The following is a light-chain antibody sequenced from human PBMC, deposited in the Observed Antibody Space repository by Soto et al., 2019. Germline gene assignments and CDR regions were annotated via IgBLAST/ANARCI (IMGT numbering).Light chain of an antibody. Sequence: EIVLTQSPGTLSLSPGERATLSCRASQSVSNNYLAWYQQKPGQAPRLLIYGASTRATGIPARFSGSGSGTEFTLIISSLQSEDSAVYYCQQYNDRPPWTFGQGTKVDIK. CDR3: QQYNDRPPWT. V-gene: IGKV3-15*01. CDR1: QSVSNN. J-gene: IGKJ1*01. CDR2: GAS.